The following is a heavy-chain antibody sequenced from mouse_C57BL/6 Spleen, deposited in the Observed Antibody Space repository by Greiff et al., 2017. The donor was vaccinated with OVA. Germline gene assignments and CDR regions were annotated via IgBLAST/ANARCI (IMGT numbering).Heavy chain of an antibody. J-gene: IGHJ2*01. V-gene: IGHV1-52*01. CDR2: IDPSDSET. D-gene: IGHD1-1*01. CDR3: ARSPHYYGSDYVDD. CDR1: GYTFTSYW. Sequence: QVQLQQPGAELVRPGSSVKLSCKASGYTFTSYWMHWVKQRPIQGLEWIGNIDPSDSETHYNQKFQDKATLTVDKSSSTAYMQLSSLTSEDSAVDYCARSPHYYGSDYVDDWGQGTTLTVSS.